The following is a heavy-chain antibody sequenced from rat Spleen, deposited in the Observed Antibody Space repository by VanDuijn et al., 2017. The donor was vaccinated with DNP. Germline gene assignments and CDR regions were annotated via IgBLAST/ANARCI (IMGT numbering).Heavy chain of an antibody. CDR2: ITSSGGST. Sequence: EVQLVESGGGLVQPGRSLKLSCVASGFTFNKYWMTWIRQVPGKGLEWVASITSSGGSTYYPDSVKGRFTISRDNAKNTLYLQMNSLRSEDIATYYCARWGGDYFDYWGQGVMVTVSS. V-gene: IGHV5-31*01. CDR3: ARWGGDYFDY. J-gene: IGHJ2*01. CDR1: GFTFNKYW.